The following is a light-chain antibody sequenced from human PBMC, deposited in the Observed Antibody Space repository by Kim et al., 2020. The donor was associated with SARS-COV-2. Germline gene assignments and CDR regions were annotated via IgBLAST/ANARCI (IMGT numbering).Light chain of an antibody. CDR2: GVS. V-gene: IGLV2-11*01. Sequence: GQSVTISCTGTSSDVGGYNYVSWYQQYPGEAPKLVIYGVSERPSGVPDRFSASKSGNTASLTISGLQAEDEADYYCSSYADNYLRVFGGGTQLTVL. CDR3: SSYADNYLRV. J-gene: IGLJ3*02. CDR1: SSDVGGYNY.